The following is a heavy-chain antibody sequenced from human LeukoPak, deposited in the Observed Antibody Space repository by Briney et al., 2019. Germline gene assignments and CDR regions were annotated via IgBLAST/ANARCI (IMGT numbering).Heavy chain of an antibody. V-gene: IGHV3-66*01. J-gene: IGHJ4*02. D-gene: IGHD6-19*01. CDR1: GFAVRSNY. CDR2: IFNDGLT. Sequence: GGSLRLSCAVSGFAVRSNYLTWVRQAPGKGPEWVSVIFNDGLTFYADSVKGRFVTSRDTSANTLYLLMNSLRAEDTAVYYCGRVHSGSLDYWGQGTLVTVSS. CDR3: GRVHSGSLDY.